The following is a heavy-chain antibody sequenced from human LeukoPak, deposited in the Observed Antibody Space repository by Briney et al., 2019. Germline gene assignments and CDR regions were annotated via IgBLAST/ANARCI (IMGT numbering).Heavy chain of an antibody. Sequence: SETLSLTCTVSGGSISSYYWSWIRQPPGKGLEWIGYIYYSGSTNYNPSLKSRVTISVDTSKNQFSLKLSSVTAADTAVYYCARGSTGLQSNWFDPWGQGTLVTVSS. D-gene: IGHD5-24*01. J-gene: IGHJ5*02. CDR2: IYYSGST. V-gene: IGHV4-59*01. CDR3: ARGSTGLQSNWFDP. CDR1: GGSISSYY.